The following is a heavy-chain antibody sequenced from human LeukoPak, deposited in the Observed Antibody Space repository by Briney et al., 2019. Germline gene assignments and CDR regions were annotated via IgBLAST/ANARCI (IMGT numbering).Heavy chain of an antibody. D-gene: IGHD3-16*01. J-gene: IGHJ4*02. Sequence: PSETLSLTCAVYGGSFSDYYWSWIRQPPGKGLEWIGEINHSGSTNYNPSLKSRVTISVDTSKNQFSLKLSSVTAADTAVYYCARASRGGLDYWGQGTLVTVSS. CDR1: GGSFSDYY. V-gene: IGHV4-34*01. CDR2: INHSGST. CDR3: ARASRGGLDY.